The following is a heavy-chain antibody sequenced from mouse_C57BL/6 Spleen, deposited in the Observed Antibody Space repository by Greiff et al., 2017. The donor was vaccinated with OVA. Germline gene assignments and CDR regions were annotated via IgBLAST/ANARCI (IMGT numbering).Heavy chain of an antibody. CDR1: GYAFSSSW. D-gene: IGHD2-1*01. Sequence: VQLQQSGPELVKPGASVKISCKASGYAFSSSWMNWVKQRPGKGLEWIGRIYPGDGDTNYNGKFKGKATLTADKSSSTAYMQLSSRTSEDSAVYFCARGGNDYAMDYWGQGTSVTVSS. CDR3: ARGGNDYAMDY. CDR2: IYPGDGDT. V-gene: IGHV1-82*01. J-gene: IGHJ4*01.